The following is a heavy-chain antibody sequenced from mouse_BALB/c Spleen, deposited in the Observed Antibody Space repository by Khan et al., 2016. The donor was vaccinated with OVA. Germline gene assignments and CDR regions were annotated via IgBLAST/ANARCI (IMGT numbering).Heavy chain of an antibody. V-gene: IGHV5-6*01. CDR2: INTGGAYT. CDR3: ARLAYYYNSEGLAY. CDR1: GFTFSTYG. J-gene: IGHJ3*01. Sequence: EVELVESGGDFVRPPRPLPLSCAASGFTFSTYGMSWVRQPPDKRLEWVATINTGGAYTYYPARVTGRFPISRDNAKNTLDLQLSSLKPEDTAVYYCARLAYYYNSEGLAYWGQGTLVTVSA. D-gene: IGHD1-1*01.